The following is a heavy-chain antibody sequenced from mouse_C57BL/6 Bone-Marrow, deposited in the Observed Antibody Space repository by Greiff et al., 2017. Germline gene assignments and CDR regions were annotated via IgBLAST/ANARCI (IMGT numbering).Heavy chain of an antibody. J-gene: IGHJ4*01. D-gene: IGHD2-2*01. Sequence: VQLQQSGAELVRPGASVKLSCTASGFNIKDYYMHWVKQRPEQGLEWIGRIDPEDGDTEYAPKFQGKATMTADTSSNTAYLQLSSLTSEDTAVYYCTPGYVYDYLAMDYWGQETSVPVS. CDR1: GFNIKDYY. V-gene: IGHV14-1*01. CDR2: IDPEDGDT. CDR3: TPGYVYDYLAMDY.